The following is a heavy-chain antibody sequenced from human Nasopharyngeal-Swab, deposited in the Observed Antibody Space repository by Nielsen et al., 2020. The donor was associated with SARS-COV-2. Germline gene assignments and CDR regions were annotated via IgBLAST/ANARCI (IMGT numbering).Heavy chain of an antibody. J-gene: IGHJ6*02. V-gene: IGHV1-46*01. CDR2: INPSGGST. CDR1: GYTFTSYY. D-gene: IGHD3-3*01. Sequence: SVQVSCKASGYTFTSYYMHWVRQAPGQGLEWMGIINPSGGSTSYAQKFQGRVTMTRDTSTSTVYMELSSLRSEDTAVYYCARDKSGDFWSGRTTYGMDVWGQGTTVTVSS. CDR3: ARDKSGDFWSGRTTYGMDV.